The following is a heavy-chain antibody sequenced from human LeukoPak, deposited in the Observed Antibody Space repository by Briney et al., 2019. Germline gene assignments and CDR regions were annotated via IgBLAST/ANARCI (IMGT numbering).Heavy chain of an antibody. CDR3: AKVRYGVCYY. D-gene: IGHD2-8*01. CDR1: GLTFSSYE. CDR2: ICSRGSTI. J-gene: IGHJ4*02. Sequence: GGSLRLSCPASGLTFSSYEMNWVGQAPGPGLDWVSYICSRGSTIYYATSVKGRFTNSRDNAKNSLYLQMDRLRAEETAVYYWAKVRYGVCYYWGQGTLVTVS. V-gene: IGHV3-48*03.